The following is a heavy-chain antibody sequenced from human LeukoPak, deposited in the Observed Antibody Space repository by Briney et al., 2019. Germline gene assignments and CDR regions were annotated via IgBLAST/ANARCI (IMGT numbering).Heavy chain of an antibody. CDR1: GGSISSSSYY. D-gene: IGHD3-3*01. CDR2: IYYSGSA. CDR3: ARHLADFWSGDDAFDI. J-gene: IGHJ3*02. Sequence: PSETLSLTCTVSGGSISSSSYYWGWIRQPPGKGLEWIGSIYYSGSAYYNPSLKSRVTISVDTSKNQFSLKLSSVTAADTAVYHCARHLADFWSGDDAFDIWGQGTMVTVSS. V-gene: IGHV4-39*01.